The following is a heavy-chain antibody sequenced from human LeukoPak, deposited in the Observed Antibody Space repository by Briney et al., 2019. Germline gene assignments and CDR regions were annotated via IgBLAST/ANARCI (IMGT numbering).Heavy chain of an antibody. J-gene: IGHJ4*02. V-gene: IGHV4-59*01. CDR2: IYYSWSP. Sequence: PSEPLSLTCTVSGGSISSYYRSWIRQPPGKGLEWIGDIYYSWSPNSNPSLKSRVTISVDTSRHEFSLMLSSVTAADRAVYYCARGGGYSYGSIANFDYWGQGTLVT. CDR1: GGSISSYY. CDR3: ARGGGYSYGSIANFDY. D-gene: IGHD5-18*01.